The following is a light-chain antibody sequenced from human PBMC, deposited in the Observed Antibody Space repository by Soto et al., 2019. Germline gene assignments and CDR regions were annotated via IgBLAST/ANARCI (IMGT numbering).Light chain of an antibody. CDR3: QQYNSYSWT. CDR1: QSIGSW. V-gene: IGKV1-5*03. J-gene: IGKJ1*01. Sequence: DIQMTQSPSTLSASVGDRVTITCRASQSIGSWLAWSQQKPGKAPKLLIYKASSLESGVPSRFSGSGSGTEFTLTSSSLQPDDFATYYCQQYNSYSWTFGQGTKVEIK. CDR2: KAS.